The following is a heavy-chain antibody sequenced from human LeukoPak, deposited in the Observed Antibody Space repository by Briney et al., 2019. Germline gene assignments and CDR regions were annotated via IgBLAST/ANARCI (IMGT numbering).Heavy chain of an antibody. J-gene: IGHJ3*02. CDR3: ARARSNYYDSSGYYGNAFDI. D-gene: IGHD3-22*01. CDR1: GYTFTSYY. V-gene: IGHV1-46*01. Sequence: ASVKVSCKASGYTFTSYYMHWVRQAPGQGLEWMGIINPSGGSTNYAQKFQGRVTITADKSTSTAYMELSSLRSEDTAVYYCARARSNYYDSSGYYGNAFDIWGQGTMVTVSS. CDR2: INPSGGST.